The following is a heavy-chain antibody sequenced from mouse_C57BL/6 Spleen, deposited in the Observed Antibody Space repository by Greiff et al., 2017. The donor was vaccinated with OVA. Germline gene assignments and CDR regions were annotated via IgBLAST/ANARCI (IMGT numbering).Heavy chain of an antibody. CDR1: GYAFSSSW. CDR3: ASPTMITRWYFDV. V-gene: IGHV1-82*01. CDR2: IYPGDGDT. D-gene: IGHD2-4*01. Sequence: QVQLKQSGPELVKPGASVKISCKASGYAFSSSWMNWVKQRPGKGLEWIGRIYPGDGDTNYNGKFKGKATLTADQSSSTAYMQLSSLTSEDSAVYFCASPTMITRWYFDVWGTGTTVTVSS. J-gene: IGHJ1*03.